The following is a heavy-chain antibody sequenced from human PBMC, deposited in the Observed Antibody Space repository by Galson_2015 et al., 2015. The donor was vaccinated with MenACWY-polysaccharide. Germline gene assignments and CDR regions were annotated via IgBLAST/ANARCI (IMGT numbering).Heavy chain of an antibody. D-gene: IGHD2-8*01. J-gene: IGHJ4*02. V-gene: IGHV3-74*01. CDR2: ISSDGSST. CDR1: GFTFSSYW. Sequence: SLRLSCAASGFTFSSYWMHWVRHVPGKGLVWVSRISSDGSSTSYADSVKGRFTISRDNAKNTLHLQMNSLRGEDTTVYYCARVQGVYINDWHHPYYFDSWGQGTLVPVSS. CDR3: ARVQGVYINDWHHPYYFDS.